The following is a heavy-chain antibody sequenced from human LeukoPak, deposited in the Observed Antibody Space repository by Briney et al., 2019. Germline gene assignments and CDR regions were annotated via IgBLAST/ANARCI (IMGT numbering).Heavy chain of an antibody. V-gene: IGHV3-23*01. D-gene: IGHD2-2*01. J-gene: IGHJ4*02. CDR2: ISGMGVST. CDR3: AKEGQYQLLYFDY. CDR1: GFTFSSYA. Sequence: AGGSLRLSCAASGFTFSSYAMSWVRQAPGKWLGWVASISGMGVSTYYADSRKGPFTISRDHSKNPLYLQMNSLRAEDTAVYYCAKEGQYQLLYFDYWGQGTLVTVSS.